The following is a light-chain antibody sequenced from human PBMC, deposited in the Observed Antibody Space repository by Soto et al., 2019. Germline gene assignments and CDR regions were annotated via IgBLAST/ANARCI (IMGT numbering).Light chain of an antibody. CDR3: QQYNNWPPWT. J-gene: IGKJ1*01. V-gene: IGKV3-15*01. Sequence: EIVLTQSPATLSLSPGDRATLSCRASQSLVNTYVAWYQQKAGQAPRLLIYGASTRATGIPARFSGSGSGTEFTLTISSLQSEDFAVYYCQQYNNWPPWTFGQGTKVDIK. CDR2: GAS. CDR1: QSLVNTY.